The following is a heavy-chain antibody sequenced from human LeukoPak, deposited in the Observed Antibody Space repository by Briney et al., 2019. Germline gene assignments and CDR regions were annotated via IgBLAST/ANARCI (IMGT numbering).Heavy chain of an antibody. CDR1: GYTLTSYA. CDR3: ARGDVDTAMANDAFDI. D-gene: IGHD5-18*01. Sequence: ASVKVSCKASGYTLTSYAMNWVRQAPGQGLEWMGWINTNTGNPTYAQGFTGRFVFSLDTSVSTAYLQISRLKAEDTAVYYCARGDVDTAMANDAFDIWGQGTMVTVSS. V-gene: IGHV7-4-1*02. CDR2: INTNTGNP. J-gene: IGHJ3*02.